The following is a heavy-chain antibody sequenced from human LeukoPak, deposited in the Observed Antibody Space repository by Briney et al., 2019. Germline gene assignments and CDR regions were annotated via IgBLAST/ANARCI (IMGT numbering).Heavy chain of an antibody. CDR3: ADLGSRD. D-gene: IGHD3-16*01. CDR1: GFTFSSAW. V-gene: IGHV3-7*01. Sequence: GGPLRLSCAASGFTFSSAWMSWVRQAPGKGLEWVATINDDGSDKYYTISRDNAKKSLWLQMNSLRVEDPAMYYCADLGSRDWGQGTLVTVSS. CDR2: INDDGSDK. J-gene: IGHJ4*02.